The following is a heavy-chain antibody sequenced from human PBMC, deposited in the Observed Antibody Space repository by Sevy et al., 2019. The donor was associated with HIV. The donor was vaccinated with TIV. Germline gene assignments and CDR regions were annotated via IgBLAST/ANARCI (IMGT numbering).Heavy chain of an antibody. CDR1: GGSFSGYY. Sequence: SETLSLTCAVYGGSFSGYYWSWIRQPPGKGLEWIGEINHSGSTNYNPSLKSRVTISVDTFKNQFSLKLSSVTAADTAVYYCARTRGGLDYWGQGTLVTVSS. D-gene: IGHD3-10*01. V-gene: IGHV4-34*01. J-gene: IGHJ4*02. CDR3: ARTRGGLDY. CDR2: INHSGST.